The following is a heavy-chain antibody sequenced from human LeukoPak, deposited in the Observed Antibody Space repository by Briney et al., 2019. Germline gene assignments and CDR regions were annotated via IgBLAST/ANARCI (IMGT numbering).Heavy chain of an antibody. V-gene: IGHV4-59*01. J-gene: IGHJ4*02. Sequence: NPSETLSLTCTVSGGSISGYYWSWIRQPPGKGLEWIGYIHYSGSTNYNPSLKSRVAISVDTSKNQFSLKLSSVTAADTAVYYCARVFTYDGPSAALDYWGQGTLVTVSS. CDR3: ARVFTYDGPSAALDY. D-gene: IGHD3-10*01. CDR1: GGSISGYY. CDR2: IHYSGST.